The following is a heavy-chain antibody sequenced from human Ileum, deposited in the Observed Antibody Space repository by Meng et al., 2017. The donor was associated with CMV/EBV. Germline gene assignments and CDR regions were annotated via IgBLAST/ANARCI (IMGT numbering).Heavy chain of an antibody. J-gene: IGHJ4*02. CDR2: IYPGDSHT. Sequence: GASLKISCKGSGYSFTNYWIGWVRQAPGKGLEWLGIIYPGDSHTRYSPSFQGQVTISADKYMSAAYLQWSSLEASDTDMYYCARHGGYDSSGLYDYWGQGTLVTVSS. CDR3: ARHGGYDSSGLYDY. V-gene: IGHV5-51*01. CDR1: GYSFTNYW. D-gene: IGHD3-22*01.